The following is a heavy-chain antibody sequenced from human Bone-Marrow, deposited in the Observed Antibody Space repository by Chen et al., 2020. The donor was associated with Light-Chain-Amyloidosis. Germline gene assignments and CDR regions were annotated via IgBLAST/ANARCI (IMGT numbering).Heavy chain of an antibody. Sequence: EVQLVESGGGLVQPGGSLRLFWVAFGFTFSGHWMSWFRQAPGKGLEWVANIKQDGSEKYYADSVKGRFTISRDNAKNSLYLQMNSRRAEDTAVYYCAEINTNWGQGTLVTVSS. CDR1: GFTFSGHW. J-gene: IGHJ4*02. CDR3: AEINTN. CDR2: IKQDGSEK. V-gene: IGHV3-7*01.